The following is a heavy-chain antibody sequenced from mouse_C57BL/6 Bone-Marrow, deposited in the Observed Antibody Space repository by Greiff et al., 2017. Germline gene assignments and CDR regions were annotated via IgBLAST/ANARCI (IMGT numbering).Heavy chain of an antibody. CDR3: ARSYYCGSSLRDAMDY. CDR2: ISNKANGYTT. J-gene: IGHJ4*01. CDR1: GFTFTDYY. D-gene: IGHD1-1*01. V-gene: IGHV7-3*01. Sequence: EVQLVESGGGLVQPGGSLSLSCAASGFTFTDYYMSWVRQPPGKALEWLGFISNKANGYTTEYSASVKGRFTISRDNSQSILYLQMNALRAEDSATYYGARSYYCGSSLRDAMDYWGQGTSVTVSS.